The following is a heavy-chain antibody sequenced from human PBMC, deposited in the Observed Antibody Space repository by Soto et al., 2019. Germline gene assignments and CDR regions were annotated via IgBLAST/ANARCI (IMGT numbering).Heavy chain of an antibody. J-gene: IGHJ4*02. Sequence: SVQLSCKGSGYSFTSYWIGWVRQMPGKGLGWMGIIYPGDSDTRYSPSFQGQVTISADKSISTAYLQWSSLKASDTAMYYCARSSSPKQGLDYWGQGTLVTVSS. CDR3: ARSSSPKQGLDY. V-gene: IGHV5-51*01. D-gene: IGHD6-6*01. CDR2: IYPGDSDT. CDR1: GYSFTSYW.